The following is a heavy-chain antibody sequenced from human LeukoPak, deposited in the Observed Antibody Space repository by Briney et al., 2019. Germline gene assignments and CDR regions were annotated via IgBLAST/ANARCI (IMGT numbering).Heavy chain of an antibody. V-gene: IGHV1-2*02. Sequence: ASVKVSCKASGYTFTGYYIHWVRQAPGQGLEWMGWIKPSSGGTNYAQNFQGRVTMTRDTTISTAYMELSSLTSDDTAVYYCATGGRDYFDGGGHRNWFDPWGQGTLVSVTS. CDR1: GYTFTGYY. J-gene: IGHJ5*02. D-gene: IGHD3-22*01. CDR3: ATGGRDYFDGGGHRNWFDP. CDR2: IKPSSGGT.